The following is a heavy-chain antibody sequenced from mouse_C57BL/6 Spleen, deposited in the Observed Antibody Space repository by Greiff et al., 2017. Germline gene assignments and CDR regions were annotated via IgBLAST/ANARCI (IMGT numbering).Heavy chain of an antibody. V-gene: IGHV10-3*01. D-gene: IGHD1-1*01. CDR2: IRSKSSNYAT. CDR1: GFTFNTYA. CDR3: VRGKGITTVVDPYYARDY. Sequence: EVQLVESGGGLVQPKGSLKLSCAASGFTFNTYAMHWVRQAPGKGLEWVARIRSKSSNYATYYADSVKDRFTISRDDSQSMLYLQMNNLKTEDTAMYYCVRGKGITTVVDPYYARDYWGQGTSVTVSS. J-gene: IGHJ4*01.